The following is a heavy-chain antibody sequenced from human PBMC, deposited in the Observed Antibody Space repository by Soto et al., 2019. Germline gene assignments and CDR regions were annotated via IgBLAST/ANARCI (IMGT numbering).Heavy chain of an antibody. Sequence: LRLSCAASGFTVSSNYMSWVRQAPGKGLEWVSVIYSGGSTYYADSVKGRFTISRDNSKNTLYLQMNSLRAEDTAVYYCASNSLWFGELFQKPFDYWGQGTLVTVSS. D-gene: IGHD3-10*01. CDR2: IYSGGST. J-gene: IGHJ4*02. CDR3: ASNSLWFGELFQKPFDY. V-gene: IGHV3-53*01. CDR1: GFTVSSNY.